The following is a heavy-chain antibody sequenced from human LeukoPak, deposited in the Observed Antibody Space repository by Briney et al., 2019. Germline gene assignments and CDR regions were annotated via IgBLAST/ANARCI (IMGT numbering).Heavy chain of an antibody. Sequence: PVKVSCKDSGYTFTSYGISCVREAPGQGLEWMGWISADIGNTNYAQKLQGRVTMTTDTSTSTDYMELRSLRSDDTAVYYCARGAGGRKNWFDPWGQGTLVTASS. J-gene: IGHJ5*02. CDR3: ARGAGGRKNWFDP. D-gene: IGHD3-10*01. CDR1: GYTFTSYG. V-gene: IGHV1-18*01. CDR2: ISADIGNT.